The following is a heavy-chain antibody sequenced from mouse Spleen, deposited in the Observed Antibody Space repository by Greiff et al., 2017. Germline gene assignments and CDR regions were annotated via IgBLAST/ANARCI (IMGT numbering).Heavy chain of an antibody. CDR3: ARRYITIYYDYDDAMDY. V-gene: IGHV1-18*01. D-gene: IGHD2-4*01. CDR2: INPNNGGT. Sequence: EVQLQQSGPELVKPGASVKIPCKASGYTFTDYNMDWVKQSHGKSLEWIGDINPNNGGTIYNQKFKGKATLTVDKSSSTAYMELRSLTSEDTAVYYCARRYITIYYDYDDAMDYWGQGTSVTVSS. J-gene: IGHJ4*01. CDR1: GYTFTDYN.